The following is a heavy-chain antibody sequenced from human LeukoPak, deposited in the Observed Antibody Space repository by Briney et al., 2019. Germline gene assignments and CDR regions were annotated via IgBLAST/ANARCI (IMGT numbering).Heavy chain of an antibody. CDR1: GFTFSSYG. D-gene: IGHD4-23*01. CDR3: AKATTVVTPCDY. CDR2: ISYDGSNK. Sequence: PGRSLRLSCAASGFTFSSYGMHWVRQAPGKGLEWVAVISYDGSNKYYADSVKGRFTISRDNSKNTLYLQMNSLRAEDTAVYYCAKATTVVTPCDYWGQGTLDTVSS. V-gene: IGHV3-30*18. J-gene: IGHJ4*02.